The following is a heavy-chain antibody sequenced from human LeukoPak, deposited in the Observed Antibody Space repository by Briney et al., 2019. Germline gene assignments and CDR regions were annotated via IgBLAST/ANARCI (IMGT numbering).Heavy chain of an antibody. V-gene: IGHV4-4*02. CDR1: GGSISGSNW. Sequence: SETLSLTCAVSGGSISGSNWWSWVRQPPGKGLAWIGEIYHSGSTNYNPSLKSRVTISVDKSKNQFSLKLSSVTAADTAVYYCARVLLADYYDSSGYFPSDAFDIWGQGTMVTVSS. D-gene: IGHD3-22*01. J-gene: IGHJ3*02. CDR3: ARVLLADYYDSSGYFPSDAFDI. CDR2: IYHSGST.